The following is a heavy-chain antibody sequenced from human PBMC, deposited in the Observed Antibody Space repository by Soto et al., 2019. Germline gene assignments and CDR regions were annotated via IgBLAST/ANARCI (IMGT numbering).Heavy chain of an antibody. Sequence: ASVKVSCKVSGYTLTELSMHWVRQAHGKGIEWMGGFDPEDGETIYAQKFQGRVTMTEDTSTDTAYMELSSLRSEDTAVYYCAPRLDYPRGYYFDYWGQGTLVTVSS. D-gene: IGHD4-17*01. CDR2: FDPEDGET. CDR3: APRLDYPRGYYFDY. CDR1: GYTLTELS. V-gene: IGHV1-24*01. J-gene: IGHJ4*02.